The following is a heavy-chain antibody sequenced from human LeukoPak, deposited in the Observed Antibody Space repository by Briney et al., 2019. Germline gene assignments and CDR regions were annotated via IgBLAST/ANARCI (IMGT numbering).Heavy chain of an antibody. CDR1: GYTVTGYH. Sequence: GASVKVSCKASGYTVTGYHMHWVRQAPGQGLEWMGWINPNSGGTNYAQKFQGRVTMTRDTSINTAYMELSRLRSDDTAVYYCAGDMVRGVILRRVLEYWGQGTLVTVPS. V-gene: IGHV1-2*02. CDR2: INPNSGGT. CDR3: AGDMVRGVILRRVLEY. D-gene: IGHD3-10*01. J-gene: IGHJ4*02.